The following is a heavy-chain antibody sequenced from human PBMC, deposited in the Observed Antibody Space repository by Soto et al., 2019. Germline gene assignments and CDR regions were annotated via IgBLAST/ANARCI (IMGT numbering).Heavy chain of an antibody. CDR2: IYYTGST. CDR1: GGSISSYY. CDR3: ARGDRIATKEAIGY. D-gene: IGHD2-8*01. V-gene: IGHV4-59*01. J-gene: IGHJ4*02. Sequence: PSETLSLTCTVSGGSISSYYWSWVRQPPGKGLEWIGYIYYTGSTDYNPSLKSRVTMSVDTSKNQFSLKLSSVTAADTAVYYCARGDRIATKEAIGYWGQGTLVTVSS.